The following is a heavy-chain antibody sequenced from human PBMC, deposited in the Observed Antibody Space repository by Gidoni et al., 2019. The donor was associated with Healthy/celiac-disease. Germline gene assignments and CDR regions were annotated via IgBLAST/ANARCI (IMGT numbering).Heavy chain of an antibody. Sequence: QVQLVESGGGLVKPGGSLRLSCAASVFRFSYYYMNWIRKAPGKGLEWVSHISRSSTYTNYADSVKGRFIISRDNAENALYLQMNSLTDEDTAVYYCVREFGAYGDSSPDGYWGQGTLVTVSS. J-gene: IGHJ4*02. D-gene: IGHD4-17*01. CDR3: VREFGAYGDSSPDGY. CDR2: ISRSSTYT. CDR1: VFRFSYYY. V-gene: IGHV3-11*06.